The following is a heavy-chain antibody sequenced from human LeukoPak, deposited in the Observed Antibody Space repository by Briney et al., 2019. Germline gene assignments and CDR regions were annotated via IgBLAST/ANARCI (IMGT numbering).Heavy chain of an antibody. CDR3: ARSLQWLFEDRYYYYMDV. D-gene: IGHD6-19*01. CDR2: INHGGDS. CDR1: GGPFSGYD. J-gene: IGHJ6*03. Sequence: SETLSLTCAVSGGPFSGYDWTWIRQPPGKGLEWIGEINHGGDSNYNSSLQSRLTISVDTSRNQFFLKLTSATAADTAVYYCARSLQWLFEDRYYYYMDVWGKGTSVTVSS. V-gene: IGHV4-34*01.